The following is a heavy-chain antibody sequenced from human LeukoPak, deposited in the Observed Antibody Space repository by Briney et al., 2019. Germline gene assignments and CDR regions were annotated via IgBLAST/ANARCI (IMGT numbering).Heavy chain of an antibody. Sequence: PSETLSLTCTVSGGSISSYYWSWIRQPPGKGLEWIGFIYYSGSTIYNPSLKSRVTISVDTSKNQFSLKLSSVTAADTAVYYCARAGGSGWPPAYFDFWGRGTLVTVSS. J-gene: IGHJ4*02. CDR1: GGSISSYY. V-gene: IGHV4-59*01. D-gene: IGHD6-19*01. CDR3: ARAGGSGWPPAYFDF. CDR2: IYYSGST.